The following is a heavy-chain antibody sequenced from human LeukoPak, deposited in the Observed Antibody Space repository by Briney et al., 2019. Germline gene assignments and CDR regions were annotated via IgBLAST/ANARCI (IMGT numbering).Heavy chain of an antibody. CDR3: ARDLVAPLITGTSLDY. V-gene: IGHV3-74*01. Sequence: PGGSLRLSCAASVFTFSSYWMHWVRQAPGKGLVWVSRINSDGSSTSYADSVKGRFTISRDNAKNTLYLQMNSLRAEDTAVYYCARDLVAPLITGTSLDYWGQGTLVTVSS. CDR2: INSDGSST. CDR1: VFTFSSYW. J-gene: IGHJ4*02. D-gene: IGHD1-20*01.